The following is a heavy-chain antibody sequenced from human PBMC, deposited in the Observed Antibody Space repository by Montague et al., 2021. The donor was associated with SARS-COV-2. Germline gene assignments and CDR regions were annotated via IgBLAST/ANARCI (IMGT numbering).Heavy chain of an antibody. CDR2: IYYSGST. D-gene: IGHD3-3*01. Sequence: SETLSLTRTVSGGSISSYYWCWIRQPPGKGLEWIGYIYYSGSTNYNPSLKRRVTISVDTSTNQFSLKLSSVTAADTAVYYCAGQRRSQLPITIFGVVMADAFDIWGRGTMVTVSS. CDR3: AGQRRSQLPITIFGVVMADAFDI. V-gene: IGHV4-59*08. J-gene: IGHJ3*02. CDR1: GGSISSYY.